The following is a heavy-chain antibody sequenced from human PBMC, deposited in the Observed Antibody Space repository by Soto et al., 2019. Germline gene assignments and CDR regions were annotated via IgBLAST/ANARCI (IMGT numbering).Heavy chain of an antibody. J-gene: IGHJ4*02. Sequence: GGSLRLSCAASGFTFNNYAMGWVRQVPGKELEWVSAIIGSGGDTYYADSVKGRFTISRDNSKNTLYLQMNSLRAEDTAVYYCAKLGSSSWSPHYYFDSWGQGTLVTVSS. CDR2: IIGSGGDT. D-gene: IGHD2-2*01. CDR3: AKLGSSSWSPHYYFDS. V-gene: IGHV3-23*01. CDR1: GFTFNNYA.